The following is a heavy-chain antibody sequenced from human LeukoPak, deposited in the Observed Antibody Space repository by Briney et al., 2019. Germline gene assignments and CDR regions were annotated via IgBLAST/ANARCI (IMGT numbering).Heavy chain of an antibody. V-gene: IGHV3-7*03. Sequence: GGSLTLSCSVSGFTVSSNYMIWVRQAPGKGLEWVANIKQDGEQKYYVDSVKGRFTISRDNAKSSLYLQMNSLRAEDTAVYYCAKHETYSGYEGYYYYYYMDVWGKGTTVTISS. CDR1: GFTVSSNY. D-gene: IGHD5-12*01. CDR2: IKQDGEQK. CDR3: AKHETYSGYEGYYYYYYMDV. J-gene: IGHJ6*03.